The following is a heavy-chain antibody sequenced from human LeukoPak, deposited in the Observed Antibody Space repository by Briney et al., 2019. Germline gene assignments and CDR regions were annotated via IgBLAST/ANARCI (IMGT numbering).Heavy chain of an antibody. CDR3: VGTGPLSSNGWDFNY. CDR1: GFTVSNNY. J-gene: IGHJ4*02. CDR2: IYSGGST. D-gene: IGHD6-19*01. Sequence: GGCLRLSCAASGFTVSNNYMSWVRQAAGKGLEWVSLIYSGGSTNYADSWKGRFTISRDNSRNTLYLEMNSLRAEDTAVYYCVGTGPLSSNGWDFNYWGQGTLVTVSS. V-gene: IGHV3-53*01.